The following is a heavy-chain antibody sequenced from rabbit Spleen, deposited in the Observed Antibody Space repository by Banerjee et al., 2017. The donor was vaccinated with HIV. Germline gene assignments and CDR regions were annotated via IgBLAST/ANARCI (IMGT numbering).Heavy chain of an antibody. V-gene: IGHV1S40*01. D-gene: IGHD7-1*01. J-gene: IGHJ6*01. Sequence: QSLEESGGGLVKPGASLTLTCKASGFSFNSGYDMCWVRQAPGKGLEWIACSYDGSSGNTYSAIWAKGRFTISKTSSTTVTLQMTSLTAADTATYFCARDTGTSFSTYGMDLWGPGTLVTVS. CDR3: ARDTGTSFSTYGMDL. CDR2: SYDGSSGNT. CDR1: GFSFNSGYD.